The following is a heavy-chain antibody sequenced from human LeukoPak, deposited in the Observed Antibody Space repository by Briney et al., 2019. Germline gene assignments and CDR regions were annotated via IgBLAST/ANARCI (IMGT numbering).Heavy chain of an antibody. D-gene: IGHD2/OR15-2a*01. V-gene: IGHV1-2*04. CDR2: IISNTGGT. CDR1: GYTITDYY. Sequence: ASVKVSCKASGYTITDYYLHWVRQAPGQGLEWMGWIISNTGGTNYAQKFQDWVTMSSDTSISTAYMELSSLRSDDTAVYYCARGSPSYAQWHFDLWGRGTLVTVSS. CDR3: ARGSPSYAQWHFDL. J-gene: IGHJ2*01.